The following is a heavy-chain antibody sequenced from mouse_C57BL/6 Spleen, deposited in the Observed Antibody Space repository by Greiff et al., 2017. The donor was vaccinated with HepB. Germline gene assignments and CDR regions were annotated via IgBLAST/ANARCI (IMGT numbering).Heavy chain of an antibody. D-gene: IGHD1-1*01. CDR2: IDPSDSYT. J-gene: IGHJ2*01. Sequence: QVQLQQPGAELVKPGASVKLSCKASGYTFTSYWMQWVKQRPGQGLEWIGEIDPSDSYTNYNQKFKGKATLTVDTSSSTADMQLSSLTSEDSAVYYCAPYGSSYDYWGQGTTLTVSS. V-gene: IGHV1-50*01. CDR3: APYGSSYDY. CDR1: GYTFTSYW.